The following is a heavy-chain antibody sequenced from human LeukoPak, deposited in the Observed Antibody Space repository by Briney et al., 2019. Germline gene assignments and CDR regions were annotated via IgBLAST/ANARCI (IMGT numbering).Heavy chain of an antibody. Sequence: GASVKVSCKASGYTFTSYAMHWVRQAPGQRLEWMRWINAGNGNTKYSQKFQGRVTITRDTSASTAYMELSSLRSEDTAVYYCARVVTTVTSGTYFDYWGQGTLVTVSS. D-gene: IGHD4-17*01. V-gene: IGHV1-3*01. CDR2: INAGNGNT. CDR3: ARVVTTVTSGTYFDY. CDR1: GYTFTSYA. J-gene: IGHJ4*02.